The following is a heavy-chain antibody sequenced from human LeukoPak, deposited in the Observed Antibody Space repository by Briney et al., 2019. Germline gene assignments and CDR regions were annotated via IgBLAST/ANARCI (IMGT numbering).Heavy chain of an antibody. CDR3: ARDGGYYYDSSGYFGY. V-gene: IGHV4-59*01. CDR2: IYYSGST. J-gene: IGHJ4*02. CDR1: GGSISSYY. Sequence: PSETLSLTCTVSGGSISSYYWSWIRQPPGKGLEWIGYIYYSGSTNYNPSLKSRVTISVDTSKSQFSLKLSSVTAADTAVYYCARDGGYYYDSSGYFGYWGQGTLVTVSS. D-gene: IGHD3-22*01.